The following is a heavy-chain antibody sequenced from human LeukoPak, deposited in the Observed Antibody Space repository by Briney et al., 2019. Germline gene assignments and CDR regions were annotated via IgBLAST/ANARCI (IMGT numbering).Heavy chain of an antibody. V-gene: IGHV1-2*04. D-gene: IGHD3-10*01. CDR3: ATAGFGGDFDY. Sequence: ASVKVSCKASGYTFTDYYMHWVRQAPGQGLQWMGWINPSSGGTNYAQNFQGWVTFTRDASVTTSYVELRSLRPDDTAVYYCATAGFGGDFDYWGQGTLVTVSS. CDR1: GYTFTDYY. J-gene: IGHJ4*02. CDR2: INPSSGGT.